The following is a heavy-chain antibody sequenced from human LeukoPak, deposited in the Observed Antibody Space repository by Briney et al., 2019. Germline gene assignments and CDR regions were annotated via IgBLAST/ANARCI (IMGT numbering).Heavy chain of an antibody. V-gene: IGHV1-8*01. J-gene: IGHJ5*02. CDR1: GYTFTSYD. D-gene: IGHD3-22*01. Sequence: ASVKVSCKASGYTFTSYDINWVRQATGQGLEWMGWMNPNSGNTGYAQKFQGRVTMTRNTSISTAYMELSSLRSEDTAVYYCARELYYYDSSGYRGINNWFDPWGQGTLVTVSS. CDR3: ARELYYYDSSGYRGINNWFDP. CDR2: MNPNSGNT.